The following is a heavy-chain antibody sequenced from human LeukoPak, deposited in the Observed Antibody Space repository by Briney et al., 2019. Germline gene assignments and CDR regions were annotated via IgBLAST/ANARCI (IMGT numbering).Heavy chain of an antibody. V-gene: IGHV3-21*01. D-gene: IGHD1-1*01. Sequence: GGSLGLSCAASGFTFSSYSMNWVRQAPGKGLEWVSSISSSSSYIYYADSVKGRFTISRDNAKNSLYLQMNSLRAEDTAVYYCARSVQLERLFDYWGQGTLVTVSS. CDR2: ISSSSSYI. CDR1: GFTFSSYS. CDR3: ARSVQLERLFDY. J-gene: IGHJ4*02.